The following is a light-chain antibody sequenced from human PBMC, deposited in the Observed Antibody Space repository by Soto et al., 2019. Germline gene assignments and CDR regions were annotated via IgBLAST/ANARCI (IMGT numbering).Light chain of an antibody. V-gene: IGLV1-44*01. CDR2: RDN. CDR1: RSNIGGNT. CDR3: VAWDNCPNVLYV. Sequence: QSVLTQPPSVSGTPGQRVTVSCSGGRSNIGGNTVHWYQQLTGAAPKLLIYRDNQRPSGVPDRFAASKSGTSASPAISGLPSQDEGDPYCVAWDNCPNVLYVFGTGTKVTV. J-gene: IGLJ1*01.